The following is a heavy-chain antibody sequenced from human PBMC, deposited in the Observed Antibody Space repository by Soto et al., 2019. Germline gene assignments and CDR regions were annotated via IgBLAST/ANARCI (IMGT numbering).Heavy chain of an antibody. CDR3: ARPRYEGSGTPFDY. V-gene: IGHV3-74*01. J-gene: IGHJ4*02. D-gene: IGHD3-22*01. CDR2: INSDGSSR. Sequence: EVQLVESGGGIVQPGGSLRLSCAASGFTFSSYWMHWVRQVPGKGLVWVSRINSDGSSRSYADSVKGRFTISRDDAKNTMYLQMNSLTAEATAVYYCARPRYEGSGTPFDYWGQGSLVTVSS. CDR1: GFTFSSYW.